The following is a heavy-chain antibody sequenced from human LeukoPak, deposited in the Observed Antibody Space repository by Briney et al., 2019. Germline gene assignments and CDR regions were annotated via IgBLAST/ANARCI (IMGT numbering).Heavy chain of an antibody. Sequence: GGSLRLSCSASGFTFSSYEMNWVRQPPGKGREWVSYISSSGSTIYYADSVKGRFTIYRDNAKNSLYLQMNSLRAEDTAVYYCAELGITMIGGVWGKGTTVTISS. CDR3: AELGITMIGGV. CDR2: ISSSGSTI. CDR1: GFTFSSYE. V-gene: IGHV3-48*03. J-gene: IGHJ6*04. D-gene: IGHD3-10*02.